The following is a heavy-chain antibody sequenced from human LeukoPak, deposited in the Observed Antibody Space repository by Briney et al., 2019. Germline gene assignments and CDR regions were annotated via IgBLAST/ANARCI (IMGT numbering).Heavy chain of an antibody. CDR1: EFTFRTYD. J-gene: IGHJ2*01. CDR2: IGLADDT. CDR3: AREGPISCSGAWNKWFLHL. Sequence: GGSLRLSCVVSEFTFRTYDMHWVRQAPGKGLEWVSAIGLADDTYYADSVKGRFTISRENAKNSLYLQMKSLTAGDTAVYYCAREGPISCSGAWNKWFLHLWGGGPL. V-gene: IGHV3-13*01. D-gene: IGHD1/OR15-1a*01.